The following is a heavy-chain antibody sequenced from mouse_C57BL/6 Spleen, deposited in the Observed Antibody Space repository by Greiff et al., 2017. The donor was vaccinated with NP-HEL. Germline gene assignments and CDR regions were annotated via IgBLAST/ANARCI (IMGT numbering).Heavy chain of an antibody. Sequence: QVQLQQPGAELVKPGASVKLSCKASGYTFTSYWMQWVKQRPGQGLEWIGEIDPSDSYTNYNQKFKGKATLTVDTSSSTAYMQLSSLTSEDSAVYYCARVGYYGLDYWGQGTTLTVSS. V-gene: IGHV1-50*01. J-gene: IGHJ2*01. CDR1: GYTFTSYW. D-gene: IGHD1-1*01. CDR2: IDPSDSYT. CDR3: ARVGYYGLDY.